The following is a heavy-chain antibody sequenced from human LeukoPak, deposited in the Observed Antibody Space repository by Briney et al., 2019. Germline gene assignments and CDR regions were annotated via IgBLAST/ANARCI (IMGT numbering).Heavy chain of an antibody. J-gene: IGHJ4*02. CDR3: ARAGYSSGWYYFDY. D-gene: IGHD6-19*01. V-gene: IGHV4-4*07. Sequence: SETLSLTCTVSGGSISSYYWSWIRQPAGEGLEWIGRIYTSGSTNYNPSLKSRVTMSVDTFKDQFSLKLSSVTAADTAVYYCARAGYSSGWYYFDYWGQGTLVTVSS. CDR2: IYTSGST. CDR1: GGSISSYY.